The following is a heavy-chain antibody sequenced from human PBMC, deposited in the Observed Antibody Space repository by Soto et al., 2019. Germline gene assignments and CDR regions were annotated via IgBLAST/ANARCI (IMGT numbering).Heavy chain of an antibody. V-gene: IGHV4-31*01. Sequence: QVQLQESGPGLVKPSQTLSLTCTVSGGSISSGGYYWSWIRQHPGKGLEWIGYIYYSGSIYYNPSLMSQVTIAVDTYKNQFSLKLSSVTAADTAVYYCARDIRFRGFYGMDVWGQGTTVTVSS. CDR2: IYYSGSI. CDR3: ARDIRFRGFYGMDV. CDR1: GGSISSGGYY. D-gene: IGHD3-10*01. J-gene: IGHJ6*02.